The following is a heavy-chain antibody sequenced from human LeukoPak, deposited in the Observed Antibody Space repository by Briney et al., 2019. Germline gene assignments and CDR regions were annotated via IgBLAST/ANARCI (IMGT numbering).Heavy chain of an antibody. CDR3: ARAPRLVGATSVVDY. D-gene: IGHD1-26*01. CDR1: GGSISSNNYY. V-gene: IGHV4-39*07. CDR2: INHSGST. Sequence: SETLSLTCTVSGGSISSNNYYWGWIRQPPGKGLEWIGEINHSGSTNYNPSLKSRVTISVDTSKNQFSLKLSSVTAADTAVYYCARAPRLVGATSVVDYWGQGTLVTVSS. J-gene: IGHJ4*02.